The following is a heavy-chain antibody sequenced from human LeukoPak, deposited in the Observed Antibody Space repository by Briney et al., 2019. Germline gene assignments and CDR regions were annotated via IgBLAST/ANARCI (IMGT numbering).Heavy chain of an antibody. Sequence: SETLSLTCTVSGGSISSGSYYWSWIRQPAGKGLEWIGRIYTSGSTNYNPSLKSRVTISVDTSKNQFSLKLSSVTAADTAVYYCARGLRYFDWLQYYFDYWGQGTLVTVSS. CDR1: GGSISSGSYY. D-gene: IGHD3-9*01. V-gene: IGHV4-61*02. CDR3: ARGLRYFDWLQYYFDY. J-gene: IGHJ4*02. CDR2: IYTSGST.